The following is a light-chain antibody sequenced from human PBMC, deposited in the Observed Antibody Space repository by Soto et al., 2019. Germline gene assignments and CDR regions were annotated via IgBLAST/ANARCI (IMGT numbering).Light chain of an antibody. V-gene: IGKV3-20*01. Sequence: EIVLTQSPGTLSLSPGERATFSCRASQSIDSAYLAWYQQKPGQAPRLLIYATSSRATGIPDRFSGSGSGTDFTITISRLEPEDFAVYFCQQYDTSPRTFDQGTKVVIK. CDR3: QQYDTSPRT. J-gene: IGKJ1*01. CDR1: QSIDSAY. CDR2: ATS.